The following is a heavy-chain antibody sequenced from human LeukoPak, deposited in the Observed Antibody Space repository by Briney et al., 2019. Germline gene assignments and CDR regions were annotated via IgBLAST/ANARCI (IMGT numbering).Heavy chain of an antibody. Sequence: ASLKVSCTASGYTFTDYYMHWVRQAPGQGLECMGWINPNSGGTNYARKFQGRVAMTRDTSISTAYMELSSLTSDDTAVYYCASGGVAVAGSAIDYWGQGTLVTVSS. CDR3: ASGGVAVAGSAIDY. CDR2: INPNSGGT. V-gene: IGHV1-2*02. CDR1: GYTFTDYY. D-gene: IGHD6-19*01. J-gene: IGHJ4*02.